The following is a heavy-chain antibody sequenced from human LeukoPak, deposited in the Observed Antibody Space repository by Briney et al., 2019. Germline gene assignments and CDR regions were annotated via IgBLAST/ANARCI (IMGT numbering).Heavy chain of an antibody. J-gene: IGHJ4*02. CDR2: ISSSGSTI. V-gene: IGHV3-11*01. D-gene: IGHD3-9*01. Sequence: PGGSLRLSCAASGFTFSDYYMSWIRQAPGKGLEWVSYISSSGSTIYYADSVKGRFTISRDNAKNSLYLQMNSLRAEDTAVYYCARALWYYDILTDYLYYFDYWGQGTLVTVSS. CDR3: ARALWYYDILTDYLYYFDY. CDR1: GFTFSDYY.